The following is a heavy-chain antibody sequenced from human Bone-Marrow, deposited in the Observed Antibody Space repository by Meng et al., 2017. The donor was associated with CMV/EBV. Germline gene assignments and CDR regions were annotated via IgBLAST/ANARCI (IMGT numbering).Heavy chain of an antibody. CDR2: IKQDGSEK. D-gene: IGHD1-7*01. Sequence: GESLKISCAASGFTFSSYSMNWVRQAPGKGLEWVANIKQDGSEKYYVDSVKGRFTISRDNAKNSLYLQMNSLRAEDTAVYYCASNWSYPSYFDYWGQGTLVTVSS. V-gene: IGHV3-7*01. J-gene: IGHJ4*02. CDR1: GFTFSSYS. CDR3: ASNWSYPSYFDY.